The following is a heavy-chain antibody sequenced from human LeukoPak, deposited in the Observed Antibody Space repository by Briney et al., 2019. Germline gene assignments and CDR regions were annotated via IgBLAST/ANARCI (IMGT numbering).Heavy chain of an antibody. CDR2: IYHSGST. V-gene: IGHV4-38-2*02. J-gene: IGHJ3*02. CDR3: ARDPPLEGMITFGELPDI. D-gene: IGHD3-16*01. Sequence: SETLSLTCTVSGYSISSGYYWGWIRQPPGKGLEWIGSIYHSGSTYYNPSLKSRVTISVDTSKNQFSLKLSSVTAADTAVYYCARDPPLEGMITFGELPDIWGQGTMVTVSS. CDR1: GYSISSGYY.